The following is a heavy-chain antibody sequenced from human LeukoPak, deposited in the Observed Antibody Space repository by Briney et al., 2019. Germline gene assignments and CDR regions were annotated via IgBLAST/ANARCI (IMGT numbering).Heavy chain of an antibody. Sequence: GGSLRLSCAASGFTFSSYGMHWVRQAPGKGLEWVAFIRYDGSNKYYADSVKGRFTISRDNSKNTLYLQMNSLRAEDTAVYYCAKGVHTTVITLFDYWGQGTLVTVSS. CDR3: AKGVHTTVITLFDY. D-gene: IGHD4-23*01. CDR1: GFTFSSYG. CDR2: IRYDGSNK. J-gene: IGHJ4*02. V-gene: IGHV3-30*02.